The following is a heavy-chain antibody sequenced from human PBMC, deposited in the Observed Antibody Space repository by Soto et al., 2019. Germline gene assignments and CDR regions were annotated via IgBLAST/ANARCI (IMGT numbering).Heavy chain of an antibody. CDR1: GGSISSGEYY. J-gene: IGHJ6*03. CDR2: IYYSGST. CDR3: AREGIVVVPAAMFESGYYYYMDV. D-gene: IGHD2-2*01. V-gene: IGHV4-30-4*01. Sequence: TLSLTCTVSGGSISSGEYYWSWIRQPPGKGLEWIGYIYYSGSTYYNPSLESRVTISVDTSKNQFSLKLSSVTAADTAVYYCAREGIVVVPAAMFESGYYYYMDVWGKGTTVTVSS.